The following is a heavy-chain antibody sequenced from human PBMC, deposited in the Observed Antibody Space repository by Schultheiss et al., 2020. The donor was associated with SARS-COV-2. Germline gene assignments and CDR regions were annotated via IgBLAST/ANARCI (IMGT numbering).Heavy chain of an antibody. CDR2: INAGNGNT. D-gene: IGHD4-17*01. V-gene: IGHV1/OR15-3*02. Sequence: ASVKVSCKASGYTFTGYYMHWVRQAPGQGLEWMGWINAGNGNTKYSQKFQGRVTITRDTSASTAYMELRSLRSDDTAVYYCARAGGGPHGDPIHFDYWGQGTLVTVSS. CDR1: GYTFTGYY. J-gene: IGHJ4*02. CDR3: ARAGGGPHGDPIHFDY.